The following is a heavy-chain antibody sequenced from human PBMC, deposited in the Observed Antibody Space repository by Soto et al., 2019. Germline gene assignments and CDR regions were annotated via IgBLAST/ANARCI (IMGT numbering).Heavy chain of an antibody. D-gene: IGHD3-9*01. CDR3: ARNSLTGYYNYYYSMDV. V-gene: IGHV5-51*01. CDR2: IYPDDSDT. Sequence: GQSLKIPCRSSGYRFGSYWIAWMRLMPGKGLEWMGSIYPDDSDTKYSPSFQGQVTISADKSISAAYLQWSSLKASDTAIYYCARNSLTGYYNYYYSMDVWGQGTTVTVSS. J-gene: IGHJ6*02. CDR1: GYRFGSYW.